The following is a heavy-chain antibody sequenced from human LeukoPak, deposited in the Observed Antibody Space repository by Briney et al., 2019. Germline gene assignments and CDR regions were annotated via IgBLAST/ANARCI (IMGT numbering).Heavy chain of an antibody. V-gene: IGHV3-33*05. CDR1: GFTFKDYA. CDR2: ISYDGTNK. J-gene: IGHJ6*02. D-gene: IGHD6-13*01. Sequence: QPGGSLRLSCAASGFTFKDYAMHWVRQAPGKGLEWVSVISYDGTNKYYAGSVKGRFTISRDNSKSTLYLQMNSLRGEDTAVYYSAKSTIAAVGKDYYYAIDAWGQGTTVTVSS. CDR3: AKSTIAAVGKDYYYAIDA.